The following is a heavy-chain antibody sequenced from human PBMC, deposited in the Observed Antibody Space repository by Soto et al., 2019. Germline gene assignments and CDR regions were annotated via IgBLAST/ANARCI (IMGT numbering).Heavy chain of an antibody. V-gene: IGHV3-48*01. Sequence: GGSLRLSCAASGFTFSSYSMNWVRQAPGKGLEWVSYISSSSSTIYYADSVKGRFTISRDNAKNSLYLQMNSLRAEDTAMYYCARDGVGATAYFGYFDYWGQGTLVTVSS. CDR1: GFTFSSYS. D-gene: IGHD1-26*01. J-gene: IGHJ4*02. CDR3: ARDGVGATAYFGYFDY. CDR2: ISSSSSTI.